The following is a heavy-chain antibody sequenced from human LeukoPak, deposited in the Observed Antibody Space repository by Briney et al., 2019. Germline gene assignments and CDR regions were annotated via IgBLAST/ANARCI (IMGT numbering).Heavy chain of an antibody. CDR3: ARDRADIVVVVAATSAWFDP. J-gene: IGHJ5*02. D-gene: IGHD2-15*01. CDR1: GYTFTGYY. V-gene: IGHV1-2*02. Sequence: ASVKVSCKASGYTFTGYYMHWVRQAPGQGLEWMGWINPNSGGTDYAQKFQGRVTMTRDTSISTAYMELSRLRSDDTAVYYCARDRADIVVVVAATSAWFDPWGQGTLVTVSS. CDR2: INPNSGGT.